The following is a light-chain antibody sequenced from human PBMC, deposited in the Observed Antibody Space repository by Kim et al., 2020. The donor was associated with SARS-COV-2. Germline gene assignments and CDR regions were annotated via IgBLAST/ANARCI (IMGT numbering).Light chain of an antibody. CDR1: QSVSHY. Sequence: DIQMTQSPSTLSASVGDRVTITCRASQSVSHYLAWYQHKPGKAPKLLVYDASSLEGGVPSRFSGSGSGTELTLTITSLQPDDFATYYCHQYGSSPWSFGQGTKVDIK. CDR3: HQYGSSPWS. J-gene: IGKJ1*01. V-gene: IGKV1-5*01. CDR2: DAS.